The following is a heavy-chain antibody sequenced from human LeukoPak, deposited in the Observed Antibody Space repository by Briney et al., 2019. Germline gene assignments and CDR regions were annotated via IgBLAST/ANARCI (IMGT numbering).Heavy chain of an antibody. D-gene: IGHD3-22*01. CDR1: GGSISSYY. J-gene: IGHJ3*02. CDR2: IYTSGST. CDR3: ARVSPIIGGYRLENGAFDI. V-gene: IGHV4-4*07. Sequence: PSETLSLTCTVSGGSISSYYWSWIRQPAGKGLEWIGRIYTSGSTNYNPSLKSRVTMSVDTSKNQFSLKLSSVTAADTAVYYCARVSPIIGGYRLENGAFDIWGRGTMVTVSS.